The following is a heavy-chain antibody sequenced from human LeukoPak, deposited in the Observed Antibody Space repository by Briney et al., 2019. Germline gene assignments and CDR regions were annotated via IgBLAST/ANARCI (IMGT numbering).Heavy chain of an antibody. J-gene: IGHJ6*02. D-gene: IGHD4-17*01. CDR1: GFTFSNYW. V-gene: IGHV3-74*01. Sequence: GGSLRLSCAASGFTFSNYWMHWVRQAPGKGLVWVSRIDTDGITTAYADSVKGRFTISRDNAKNTLILLMNSLRAEDTAVYYCARGDTVTTLIGGMDVWGQGTTVTVSS. CDR2: IDTDGITT. CDR3: ARGDTVTTLIGGMDV.